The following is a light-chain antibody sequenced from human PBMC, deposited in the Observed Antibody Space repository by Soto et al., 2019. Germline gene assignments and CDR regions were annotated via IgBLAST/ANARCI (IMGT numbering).Light chain of an antibody. J-gene: IGKJ5*01. CDR1: QTISSW. V-gene: IGKV1-39*01. CDR2: AAF. Sequence: DIQMTQSPSTLSGSVGDRVTITCRASQTISSWLAWYQQKPGKAPKLLIHAAFNLQSGVPSRFSGSGSGTDFTLTISSLQPEDFATYYCQQSYSTPPITFGQGTRLEIK. CDR3: QQSYSTPPIT.